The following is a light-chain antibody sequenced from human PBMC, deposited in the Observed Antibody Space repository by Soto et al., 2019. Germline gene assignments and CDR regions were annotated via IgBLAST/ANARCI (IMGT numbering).Light chain of an antibody. CDR1: QSISNW. Sequence: DIHMTHSSSTLAGCVVRIVTIARRASQSISNWLAWYQQRPGKAPKLLIYKASNLESGVPSRFSGSGSGTEFTLIISSLQPHDFATYYCQQYNSYSWTFGQGTKVDIK. J-gene: IGKJ1*01. V-gene: IGKV1-5*03. CDR3: QQYNSYSWT. CDR2: KAS.